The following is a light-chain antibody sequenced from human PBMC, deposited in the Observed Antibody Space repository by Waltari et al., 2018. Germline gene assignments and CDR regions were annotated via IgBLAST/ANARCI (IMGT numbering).Light chain of an antibody. Sequence: DIQMTQFPSTLSASVGDRLTITCRASQSINGWVAWYQQKPGKAPKLLIYKASSLESGVPSRFSGSGSGTEFTLTISSLQPDDFATYYCQQYNSYEWTFGQGTKVAIK. V-gene: IGKV1-5*03. CDR1: QSINGW. CDR2: KAS. CDR3: QQYNSYEWT. J-gene: IGKJ1*01.